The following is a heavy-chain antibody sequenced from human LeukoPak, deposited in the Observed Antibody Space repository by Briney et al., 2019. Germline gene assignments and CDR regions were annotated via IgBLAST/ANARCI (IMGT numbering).Heavy chain of an antibody. V-gene: IGHV1-2*02. J-gene: IGHJ3*02. CDR1: GYTFTGYY. CDR3: ATDLYSSGWTDAFDI. Sequence: GASVKVSCKGSGYTFTGYYMHWVRQAPGQGLEWMGWINPNSGDTNYSQKFQGRVSMTRDTSINTAYMQLSRLTSDDTAVYYCATDLYSSGWTDAFDIWGQGTMVTVSS. CDR2: INPNSGDT. D-gene: IGHD6-19*01.